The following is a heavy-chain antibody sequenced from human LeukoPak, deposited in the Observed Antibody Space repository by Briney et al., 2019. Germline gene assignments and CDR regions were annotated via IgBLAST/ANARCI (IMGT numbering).Heavy chain of an antibody. V-gene: IGHV4-39*07. CDR3: ARGAVQLWFALDY. D-gene: IGHD5-18*01. J-gene: IGHJ4*02. CDR1: GGSISSSSYY. CDR2: IYYSGNT. Sequence: PSETLSLICTVSGGSISSSSYYWGWIRQPPGKGLEWIGSIYYSGNTYYNPSLKSRVTISVDTSKNQFSLKLNSMTAADTAVYYCARGAVQLWFALDYWGQGTLVTVSS.